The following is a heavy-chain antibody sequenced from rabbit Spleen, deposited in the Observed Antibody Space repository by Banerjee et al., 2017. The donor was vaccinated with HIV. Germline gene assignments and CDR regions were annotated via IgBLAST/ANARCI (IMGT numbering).Heavy chain of an antibody. Sequence: QEQLVESGGDLVKPGTSLTLTCTASGFDFSRYWICWVRQAPGKGLEWIACIYTGSSGSTYYASWAKGRFTISKTSSTTVTLQMTSLTAADTATYFCARDAGSYDYIDVYFNLWGQGTLVTVS. CDR2: IYTGSSGST. J-gene: IGHJ4*01. CDR1: GFDFSRYW. D-gene: IGHD8-1*01. V-gene: IGHV1S45*01. CDR3: ARDAGSYDYIDVYFNL.